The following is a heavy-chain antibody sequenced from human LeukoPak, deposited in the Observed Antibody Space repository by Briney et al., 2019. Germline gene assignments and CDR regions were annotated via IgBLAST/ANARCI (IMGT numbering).Heavy chain of an antibody. CDR3: ARVLFITSDAFDI. CDR1: GFTFSKYD. J-gene: IGHJ3*02. Sequence: GGSLRLSCAASGFTFSKYDMSWVRQAPGKGLEWVSGINWNGGSTGYADSVKGRFTISRDNAKNSLYLQMNSLRAEDTAVYYCARVLFITSDAFDIWGQGTMVTVSS. CDR2: INWNGGST. V-gene: IGHV3-20*04. D-gene: IGHD3-22*01.